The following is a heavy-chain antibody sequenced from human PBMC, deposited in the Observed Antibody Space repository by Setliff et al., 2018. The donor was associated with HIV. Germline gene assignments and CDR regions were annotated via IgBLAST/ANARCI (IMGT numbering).Heavy chain of an antibody. CDR1: GYTFTSYF. V-gene: IGHV1-46*01. CDR3: AREYHIEATYTRLANYFDS. J-gene: IGHJ4*02. D-gene: IGHD6-19*01. Sequence: ASVKVSCKASGYTFTSYFLHWVRQAPGQGLEWMGIINPNDGATTYAQNFEGRVTMTRDTSTNTVYMELRSLTSEDTAVFYCAREYHIEATYTRLANYFDSWGQGMLVTVSS. CDR2: INPNDGAT.